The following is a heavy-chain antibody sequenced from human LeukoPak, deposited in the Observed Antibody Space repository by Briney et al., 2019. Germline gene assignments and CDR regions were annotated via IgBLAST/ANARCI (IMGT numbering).Heavy chain of an antibody. CDR3: TTLTGDDFGY. CDR1: GFTFSSYA. CDR2: ISSTSSTI. Sequence: GGSLRLSCAASGFTFSSYAMNWVRQTPGKGLEWVSYISSTSSTIYYADSVKGRFTISRDNAKDSLYLQMNSLKTEDTAVYYCTTLTGDDFGYWGQGTLVTVSS. D-gene: IGHD7-27*01. V-gene: IGHV3-48*01. J-gene: IGHJ4*02.